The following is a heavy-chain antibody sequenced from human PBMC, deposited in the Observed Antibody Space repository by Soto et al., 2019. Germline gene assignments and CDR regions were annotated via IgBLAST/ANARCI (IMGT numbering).Heavy chain of an antibody. D-gene: IGHD3-3*01. V-gene: IGHV4-59*08. CDR1: GGSISSYY. Sequence: QVQLQESGPGLAKPSETLSLTCTVSGGSISSYYWSWIRQPPGKGLEWIGYIYYSGSTNYNPSLKSRVTISVDTSKNQFSLKLSSVTAADTAVYYCARGGWRQIDYWGQGTLVTVSS. CDR3: ARGGWRQIDY. J-gene: IGHJ4*02. CDR2: IYYSGST.